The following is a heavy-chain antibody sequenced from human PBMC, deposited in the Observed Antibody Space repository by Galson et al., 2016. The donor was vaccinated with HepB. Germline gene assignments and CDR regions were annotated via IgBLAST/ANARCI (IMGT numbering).Heavy chain of an antibody. Sequence: QSGAEVKKPGESLKISCKGSGYTFTSYWIGWVRQMPGKGLEWMGIIYPGDSETKYSPSFQGQVTISADKSITTAYLQWSSLKASDTARYYCAKRQGWEDAFHIWGQGTMVTVSS. CDR1: GYTFTSYW. J-gene: IGHJ3*02. CDR3: AKRQGWEDAFHI. V-gene: IGHV5-51*01. CDR2: IYPGDSET. D-gene: IGHD1-26*01.